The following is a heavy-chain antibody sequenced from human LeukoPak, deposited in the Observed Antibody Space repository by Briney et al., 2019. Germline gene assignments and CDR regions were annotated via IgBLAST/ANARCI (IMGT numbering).Heavy chain of an antibody. J-gene: IGHJ4*02. V-gene: IGHV1-8*01. CDR2: MNPNSGNT. CDR3: ARGQFLWELNYYDSSGCLDY. Sequence: ASVKVSCKASGYTFTSYDINWVRQGPGQGLEWMGWMNPNSGNTGYAQKFQGRVTMTRNTSISTAYMELSSLRSEDTAVYYCARGQFLWELNYYDSSGCLDYWGQGTLVTVSS. D-gene: IGHD3-22*01. CDR1: GYTFTSYD.